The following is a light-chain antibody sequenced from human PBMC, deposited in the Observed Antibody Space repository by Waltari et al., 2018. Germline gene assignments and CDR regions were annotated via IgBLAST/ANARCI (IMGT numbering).Light chain of an antibody. V-gene: IGKV3-20*01. CDR2: DAS. J-gene: IGKJ1*01. Sequence: EIVLTQSPGTLSLSPGERATLSCRASQSVGRYLAWYQQTPGQAHRLLIYDASTRATGIPDRFSGSGSGTDFSLTISRLESEDFAVYYCQKYVNLPATFGQGTKVEIK. CDR3: QKYVNLPAT. CDR1: QSVGRY.